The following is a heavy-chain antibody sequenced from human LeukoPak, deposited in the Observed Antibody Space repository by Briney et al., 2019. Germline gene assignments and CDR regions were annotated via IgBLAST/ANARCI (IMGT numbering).Heavy chain of an antibody. D-gene: IGHD1-26*01. V-gene: IGHV3-23*01. J-gene: IGHJ4*02. Sequence: GGSLRLSCAASGFTFSSYAMSWVRQAPGKGLEWVSAISGSGGSTYYADSVKGRFTISRDNAKNSLYLQMNSLRAEDTAVYYCARDPKWELLRNHRGFDYWGQGTLVTVSS. CDR2: ISGSGGST. CDR3: ARDPKWELLRNHRGFDY. CDR1: GFTFSSYA.